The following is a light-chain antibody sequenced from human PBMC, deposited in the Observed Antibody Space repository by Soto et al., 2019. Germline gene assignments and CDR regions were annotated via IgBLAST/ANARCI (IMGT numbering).Light chain of an antibody. CDR3: QQYNSYST. CDR1: QSISSW. CDR2: DAS. Sequence: DIQMTQSPSTLSASVGDRVTITCRASQSISSWLAWYQQKPGKAPKLLIYDASSLESGVPSGFSGSGSGTEFTLTFSSLQPDDFATYYCQQYNSYSTFGQGTKVDIK. V-gene: IGKV1-5*01. J-gene: IGKJ1*01.